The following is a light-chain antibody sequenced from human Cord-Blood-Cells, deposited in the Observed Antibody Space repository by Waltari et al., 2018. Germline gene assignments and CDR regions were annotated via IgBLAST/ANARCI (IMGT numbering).Light chain of an antibody. CDR1: QSIIRY. CDR3: QQSYSTPPWT. Sequence: DIQMTQSPSSLSASVGDRVTITCRSSQSIIRYLNWYHQKPGKAPKLLSYAASSLQSGVPSRFSGGGSGTHFTHTISSLQPEDFATYYCQQSYSTPPWTFGQGTKVEIK. V-gene: IGKV1-39*01. J-gene: IGKJ1*01. CDR2: AAS.